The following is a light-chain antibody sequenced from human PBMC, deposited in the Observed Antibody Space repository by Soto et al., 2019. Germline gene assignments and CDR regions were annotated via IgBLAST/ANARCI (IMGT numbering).Light chain of an antibody. CDR3: QHYKRT. Sequence: DIQMTQSPSTLSASVGDRVTITCRASQSISSWLAWYQQKPGKAPKLLIYDASSLESGVPSRFSGSGSGTEFTLTISSLQPDDFATYYCQHYKRTFGQGTKVVIK. J-gene: IGKJ1*01. CDR1: QSISSW. CDR2: DAS. V-gene: IGKV1-5*01.